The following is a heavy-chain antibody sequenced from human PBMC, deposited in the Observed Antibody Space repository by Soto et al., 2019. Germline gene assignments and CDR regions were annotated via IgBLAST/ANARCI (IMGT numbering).Heavy chain of an antibody. J-gene: IGHJ4*02. CDR2: ISSSSSYI. V-gene: IGHV3-21*01. D-gene: IGHD5-18*01. Sequence: EVQLVESGGGLVQPGGSLRLSCAASGFTFSSYSMNWVRQAPGKGLEWVSSISSSSSYIYYADLVKGRFTISRDNAKNSLYLQMNSLRAEDTAVYYCARDQPGYSYGYGLGYWGQGTLATVSS. CDR1: GFTFSSYS. CDR3: ARDQPGYSYGYGLGY.